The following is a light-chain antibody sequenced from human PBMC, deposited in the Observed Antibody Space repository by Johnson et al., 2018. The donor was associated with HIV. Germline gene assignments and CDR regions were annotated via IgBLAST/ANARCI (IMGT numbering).Light chain of an antibody. V-gene: IGLV1-51*02. Sequence: QSVLTQPPSVSAAPGQKVTISCSGSTSSIGNNYVSWYQHLPGTAPKLLIYENNKRPSGIPARFSGSKSGTSATLGITGLQTGDEADYYCGTWVGSLIACCFGTGTKVTVL. CDR3: GTWVGSLIACC. CDR1: TSSIGNNY. J-gene: IGLJ1*01. CDR2: ENN.